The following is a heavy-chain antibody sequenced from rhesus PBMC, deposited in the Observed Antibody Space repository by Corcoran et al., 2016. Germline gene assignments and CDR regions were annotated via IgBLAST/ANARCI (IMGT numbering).Heavy chain of an antibody. J-gene: IGHJ4*01. D-gene: IGHD6-31*01. CDR3: ALPYIAAAGKHYFDY. CDR1: GGSISSNY. Sequence: VQLQQWGEGLVKPSETLSLTCAVYGGSISSNYWSWIRQTPGKGLEWISAINSGGGSTYYADSVKGRFTISRENSKNTLSLQMNSLRAEDTAVYYCALPYIAAAGKHYFDYWGQGVLVTVSS. CDR2: INSGGGST. V-gene: IGHV3S42*01.